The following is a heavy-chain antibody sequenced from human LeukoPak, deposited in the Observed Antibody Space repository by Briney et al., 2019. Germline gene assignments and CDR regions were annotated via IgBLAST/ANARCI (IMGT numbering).Heavy chain of an antibody. V-gene: IGHV3-23*01. CDR2: ISGSGGST. D-gene: IGHD6-13*01. CDR1: GFTFSSYA. CDR3: ARTRYSSSFDDY. J-gene: IGHJ4*02. Sequence: PGGSLRLSCAASGFTFSSYAMSWVRQAPGKGLDWVSAISGSGGSTYYADSVKGRFTISRDNSKNTLYLQMNSLRAEDTAVYYCARTRYSSSFDDYWGQGTLVTVSS.